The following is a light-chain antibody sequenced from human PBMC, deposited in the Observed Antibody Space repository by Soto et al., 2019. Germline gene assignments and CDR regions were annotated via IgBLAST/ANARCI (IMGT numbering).Light chain of an antibody. V-gene: IGKV3-11*01. Sequence: EIELTQSPATLSLSPGERATLSCSASQSVSSYLAWYQQKPGKAPRLLIYDASNRATGIPARFSGSGSGTDFTLTISSLEPEDVAVYYCQQRSNWLTFGGGTKVEIK. CDR2: DAS. CDR3: QQRSNWLT. CDR1: QSVSSY. J-gene: IGKJ4*01.